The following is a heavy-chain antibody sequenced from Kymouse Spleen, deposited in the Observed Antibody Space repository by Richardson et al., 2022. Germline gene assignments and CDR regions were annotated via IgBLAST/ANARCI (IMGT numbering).Heavy chain of an antibody. D-gene: IGHD3-10*01. CDR1: GFTFSNAW. Sequence: EVQLVESGGGLVKPGGSLRLSCAASGFTFSNAWMSWVRQAPGKGLEWVGRIKSKTDGGTTDYAAPVKGRFTISRDDSKNTLYLQMNSLKTEDTAVYYCTTDLGSGSYSPYYYYYGMDVWGQGTTVTVSS. V-gene: IGHV3-15*01. J-gene: IGHJ6*02. CDR3: TTDLGSGSYSPYYYYYGMDV. CDR2: IKSKTDGGTT.